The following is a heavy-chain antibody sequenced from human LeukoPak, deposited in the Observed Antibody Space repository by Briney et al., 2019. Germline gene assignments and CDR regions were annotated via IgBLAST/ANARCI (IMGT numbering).Heavy chain of an antibody. J-gene: IGHJ4*02. Sequence: SETLSLTCAVHGASFSYYYWSWVRQPPGKGLEWIGEVSDSGHTRSNPSLNSRVIMALDTSKNHLSLNLTSVTAADTAVYYCSRENGAFSPFGYWGQGTLVTVPS. CDR2: VSDSGHT. V-gene: IGHV4-34*10. D-gene: IGHD2-8*01. CDR3: SRENGAFSPFGY. CDR1: GASFSYYY.